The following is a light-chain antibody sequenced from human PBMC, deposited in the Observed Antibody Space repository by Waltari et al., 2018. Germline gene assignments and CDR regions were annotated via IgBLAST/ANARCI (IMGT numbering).Light chain of an antibody. CDR2: GAS. J-gene: IGKJ1*01. CDR1: QGFSSS. V-gene: IGKV3-15*01. CDR3: QQYNAWPRT. Sequence: EIVMTQSPATLSVSPGERATLACRASQGFSSSLAWYQGKPGQAPRLLIYGASTRATGIPGRISGSGSGAEFTLTISSLQSEDSAVYYCQQYNAWPRTFGQGTKLEVK.